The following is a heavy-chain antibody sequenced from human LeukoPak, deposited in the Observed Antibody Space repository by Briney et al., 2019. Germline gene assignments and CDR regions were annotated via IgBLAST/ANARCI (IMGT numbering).Heavy chain of an antibody. J-gene: IGHJ4*02. CDR2: ISAYNGNT. CDR1: GYTFTSYG. V-gene: IGHV1-18*01. Sequence: ASVKVSCKASGYTFTSYGISWVRQAPGQGLEWMGWISAYNGNTNYAQKLQGRVTMTTDTSTSTAYMELRSLRSDDTAVYYCARRHCSGGSCYPLYYWGQGTLATVSS. D-gene: IGHD2-15*01. CDR3: ARRHCSGGSCYPLYY.